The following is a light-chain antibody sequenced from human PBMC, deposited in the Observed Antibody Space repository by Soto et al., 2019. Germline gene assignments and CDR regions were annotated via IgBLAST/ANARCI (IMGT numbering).Light chain of an antibody. J-gene: IGLJ2*01. CDR2: EGS. CDR3: CSYAGSSTLV. Sequence: QSVLTQPASVSGSPGQSITISCTGTSKEVGSYNLVSWYQQHPGKAPKLMIYEGSKRPSGVSNRFSGSKSGNTASLTISGLQAEDEADYYCCSYAGSSTLVFGGGTKVTVL. CDR1: SKEVGSYNL. V-gene: IGLV2-23*01.